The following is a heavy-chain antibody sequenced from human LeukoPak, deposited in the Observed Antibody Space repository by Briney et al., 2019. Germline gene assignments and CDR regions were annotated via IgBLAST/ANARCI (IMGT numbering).Heavy chain of an antibody. D-gene: IGHD6-19*01. V-gene: IGHV4-59*08. J-gene: IGHJ4*02. CDR2: IYHNGGT. CDR1: GGSISGYY. Sequence: ETSETLSLTCTVSGGSISGYYWSWIRQPPGKGLEWIGYIYHNGGTNYNPSLQSRLTISVDTSKNQFSLKLSSVTAADTAVCYCARHLRAVAGGRYFDYWGQGTQVTVSS. CDR3: ARHLRAVAGGRYFDY.